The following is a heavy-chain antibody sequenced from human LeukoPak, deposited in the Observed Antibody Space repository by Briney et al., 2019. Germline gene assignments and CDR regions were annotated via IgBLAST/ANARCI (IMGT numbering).Heavy chain of an antibody. CDR1: GYTFTGYY. D-gene: IGHD3-22*01. CDR2: INPNSGGT. Sequence: ASVKVSCKASGYTFTGYYMHWVRQAPGQGLEWMGWINPNSGGTNYAQKFQGRVTMTRDTSTSTVYMELSSLRSEDTAVYYCATSDSSGYMDVWGQGTTVTVSS. CDR3: ATSDSSGYMDV. J-gene: IGHJ6*02. V-gene: IGHV1-2*02.